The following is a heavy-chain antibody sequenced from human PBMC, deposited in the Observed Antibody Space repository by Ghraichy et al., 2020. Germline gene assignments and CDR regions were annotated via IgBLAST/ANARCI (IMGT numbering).Heavy chain of an antibody. J-gene: IGHJ6*02. V-gene: IGHV3-48*02. CDR1: GFTFSGYS. CDR3: ARGSKVVRFFYYDGMDV. CDR2: ITSSSRSI. Sequence: GSLRLSCVGSGFTFSGYSMNWVRQSPGKGLEWVGYITSSSRSIFYADSVKGRFTISRDNAQNSLSLQMNSLRDDDTAVYYCARGSKVVRFFYYDGMDVWGQGTAVTVSS. D-gene: IGHD4-23*01.